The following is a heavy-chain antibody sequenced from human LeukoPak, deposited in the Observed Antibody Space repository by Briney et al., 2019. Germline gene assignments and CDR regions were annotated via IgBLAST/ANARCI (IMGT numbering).Heavy chain of an antibody. CDR1: GYTFTSYD. CDR3: AKDISGWYGSFAFDI. J-gene: IGHJ3*02. CDR2: MNPNSGNT. Sequence: ASVKVSCKASGYTFTSYDINWVRQATGQGLEWMGWMNPNSGNTGYAQKFQGRVTITRNTSIGTAYMELSSLRSEDTAVYYCAKDISGWYGSFAFDIWGQGTMVTVSS. D-gene: IGHD6-19*01. V-gene: IGHV1-8*03.